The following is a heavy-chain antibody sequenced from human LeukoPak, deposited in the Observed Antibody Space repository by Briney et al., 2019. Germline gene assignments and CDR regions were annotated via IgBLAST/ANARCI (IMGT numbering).Heavy chain of an antibody. V-gene: IGHV1-69*04. Sequence: GASVKVSCKASGGTFSSYAISWVRQAPGQGLEWMGRIIPILGIANYAQKFQGRVTITADKSTSTAYMELSSLRSEDTAVYYCALQITMIAPFDYWGQGTLVTVSS. J-gene: IGHJ4*02. CDR3: ALQITMIAPFDY. CDR2: IIPILGIA. D-gene: IGHD3-22*01. CDR1: GGTFSSYA.